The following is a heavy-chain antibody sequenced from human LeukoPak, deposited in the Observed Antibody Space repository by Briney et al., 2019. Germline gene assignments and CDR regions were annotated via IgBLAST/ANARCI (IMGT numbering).Heavy chain of an antibody. CDR1: GGSISSNSYY. D-gene: IGHD3-16*01. V-gene: IGHV4-39*02. CDR2: IYYSGST. Sequence: SETLSLTCTVSGGSISSNSYYWGWIRQPPGKGLEWIGSIYYSGSTYYNPSLRSRVTISVDTSKNHFSLKLSSVTAADTALYYCASAPRQGSIGGLDYWGQGTLVTVSS. J-gene: IGHJ4*02. CDR3: ASAPRQGSIGGLDY.